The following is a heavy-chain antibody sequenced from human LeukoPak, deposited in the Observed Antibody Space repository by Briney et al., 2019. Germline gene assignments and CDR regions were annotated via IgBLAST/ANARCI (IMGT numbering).Heavy chain of an antibody. CDR2: INHSGST. J-gene: IGHJ4*02. CDR1: GVSFSGYY. CDR3: ASQRPRGYSYGARFDY. Sequence: QPSETLSLTCAVYGVSFSGYYWSWIRQPPGKGLEWIGEINHSGSTNYNPSLKSRGTISVDTSNNQFSLKRSFVAAADTAVYYCASQRPRGYSYGARFDYWGQGTLVTVSS. D-gene: IGHD5-18*01. V-gene: IGHV4-34*01.